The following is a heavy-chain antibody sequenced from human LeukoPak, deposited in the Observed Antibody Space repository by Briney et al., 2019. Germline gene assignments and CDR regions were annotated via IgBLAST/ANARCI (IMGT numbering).Heavy chain of an antibody. V-gene: IGHV3-7*04. CDR3: ARDRLWELRAFDI. Sequence: GGSLRLSCAPSGFTFNAYWMTWVRQAPGRGLEWVADISQDGSEIFYVDSVRGRFTFSRDNAKNSLYLQMNSLTVEDTAMYYCARDRLWELRAFDIWGQGTMATVSS. CDR2: ISQDGSEI. J-gene: IGHJ3*02. CDR1: GFTFNAYW. D-gene: IGHD1-26*01.